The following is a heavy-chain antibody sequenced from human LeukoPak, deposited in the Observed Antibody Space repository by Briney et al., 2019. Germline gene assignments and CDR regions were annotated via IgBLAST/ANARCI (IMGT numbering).Heavy chain of an antibody. CDR3: TRGSSGPDY. Sequence: GGSLRLSCAASGFTFSSSWMHWVRQAPGKGLVWVSRINSDGSSTVYADSVKGRFTISRDNAKNTLYLQMNSLRADDTAVYYCTRGSSGPDYRGQGTLVTVSS. D-gene: IGHD3-22*01. V-gene: IGHV3-74*01. CDR2: INSDGSST. CDR1: GFTFSSSW. J-gene: IGHJ4*02.